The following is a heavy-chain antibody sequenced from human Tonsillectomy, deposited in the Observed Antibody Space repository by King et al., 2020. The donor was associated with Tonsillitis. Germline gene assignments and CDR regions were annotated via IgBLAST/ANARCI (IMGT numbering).Heavy chain of an antibody. CDR3: AKDQGSTVDY. CDR2: ISYDGSNK. D-gene: IGHD6-13*01. J-gene: IGHJ4*02. Sequence: QLVQSGGGVVQPGRSLRLSCAASGFTFSSYGTHWVRQAPGKGLEWVAVISYDGSNKYYADSVKGRFTISRDNSKNTLYLQMNSLRAEDTAVYYCAKDQGSTVDYWGQGTLVTVSS. V-gene: IGHV3-30*18. CDR1: GFTFSSYG.